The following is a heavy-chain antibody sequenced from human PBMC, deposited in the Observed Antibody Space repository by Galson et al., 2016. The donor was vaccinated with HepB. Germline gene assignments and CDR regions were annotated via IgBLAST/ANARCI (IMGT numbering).Heavy chain of an antibody. CDR2: IYSGGST. CDR3: ARDPRRQQLRY. J-gene: IGHJ4*02. CDR1: GFNVSSNY. Sequence: SLRLSCAASGFNVSSNYISWVRQAPGKGLEWVSVIYSGGSTYYADSVKGRFTISRNTSENTLYLQMNSLRVEDTAVYYCARDPRRQQLRYWGQGTLVTVSS. V-gene: IGHV3-66*01. D-gene: IGHD6-13*01.